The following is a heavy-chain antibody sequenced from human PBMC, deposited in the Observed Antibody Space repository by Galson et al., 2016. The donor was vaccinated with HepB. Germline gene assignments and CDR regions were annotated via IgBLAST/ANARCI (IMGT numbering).Heavy chain of an antibody. V-gene: IGHV4-61*05. D-gene: IGHD3-10*01. Sequence: ETLSPTCSVSGGSIRTSSYYWGWIRQPPGKGLEWIGYLSYTGSTNYNPPLQSRITISADTSKTQFSLKLSSVTAADTAVYYCARAYMVRGLFDAFDIWGQGTMVTVSS. CDR1: GGSIRTSSYY. CDR2: LSYTGST. CDR3: ARAYMVRGLFDAFDI. J-gene: IGHJ3*02.